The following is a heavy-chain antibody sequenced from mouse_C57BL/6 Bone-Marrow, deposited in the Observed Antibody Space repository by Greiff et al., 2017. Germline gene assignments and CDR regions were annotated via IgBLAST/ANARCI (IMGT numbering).Heavy chain of an antibody. D-gene: IGHD2-3*01. V-gene: IGHV1-81*01. Sequence: VKLQESGAELARPGASVKLSCKASGYTFTSYGISWVKQRTGQGLEWIGEIYPRSGNTYYNEKFKGKATLTADKSSSTAYMELRSLTSEDSAVYFGANDGYYRYAMDYWGQGTSVTVSS. CDR2: IYPRSGNT. CDR3: ANDGYYRYAMDY. J-gene: IGHJ4*01. CDR1: GYTFTSYG.